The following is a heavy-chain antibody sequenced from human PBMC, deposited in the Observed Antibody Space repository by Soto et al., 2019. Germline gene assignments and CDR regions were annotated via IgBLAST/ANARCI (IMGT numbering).Heavy chain of an antibody. CDR1: GGSISSSSYY. D-gene: IGHD3-3*01. J-gene: IGHJ6*03. Sequence: SETLSLTCTVSGGSISSSSYYWGWIRQPPGKGLEWIGSIYYSGSTYYNPSLKSRVTISVDTSKNQFSLKLSSVTAADTAVHYCARHMDYDFWSGYNYYYMDVWGKGTTVTVSS. CDR2: IYYSGST. CDR3: ARHMDYDFWSGYNYYYMDV. V-gene: IGHV4-39*01.